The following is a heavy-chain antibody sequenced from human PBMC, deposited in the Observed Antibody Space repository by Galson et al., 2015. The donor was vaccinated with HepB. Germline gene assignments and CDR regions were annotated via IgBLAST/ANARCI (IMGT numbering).Heavy chain of an antibody. CDR3: AREPNYYDSSGPFDY. CDR1: GYTFTSYG. Sequence: SVKVSCKASGYTFTSYGISWVRQAPGQGLEWMGWISAYNGNTNYAQKLQGRVTMTTDTSTSTAYMELRSLRSDDTAVYYCAREPNYYDSSGPFDYWGQGTLVTVSS. D-gene: IGHD3-22*01. V-gene: IGHV1-18*01. CDR2: ISAYNGNT. J-gene: IGHJ4*02.